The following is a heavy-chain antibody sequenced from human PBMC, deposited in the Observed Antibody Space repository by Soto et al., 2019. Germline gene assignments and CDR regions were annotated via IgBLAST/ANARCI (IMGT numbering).Heavy chain of an antibody. CDR2: INPNSGGT. CDR3: ARVGLYYYYGMDV. CDR1: GYTFTDYY. Sequence: ASVKVSCKTSGYTFTDYYMHWVRQAPGQGLEWMGWINPNSGGTNYAQKFQGRVTMTRDTSISTAYMELSRLRSDDTAVYYCARVGLYYYYGMDVWGQGTTVTVSS. J-gene: IGHJ6*02. V-gene: IGHV1-2*02.